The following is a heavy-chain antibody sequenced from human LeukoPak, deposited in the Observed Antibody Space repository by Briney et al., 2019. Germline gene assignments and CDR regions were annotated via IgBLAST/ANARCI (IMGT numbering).Heavy chain of an antibody. V-gene: IGHV3-23*01. Sequence: GGSLRLSCAASGFTFSIYAMSWVRQAPGKGLEWVSAISGSGGSTYYADSVKGRFTISRDNSKNTLYLQMNSLRAEDTAVYYCAKAPEWESRGFDYWGQGTLVTVSS. CDR1: GFTFSIYA. D-gene: IGHD1-26*01. J-gene: IGHJ4*02. CDR2: ISGSGGST. CDR3: AKAPEWESRGFDY.